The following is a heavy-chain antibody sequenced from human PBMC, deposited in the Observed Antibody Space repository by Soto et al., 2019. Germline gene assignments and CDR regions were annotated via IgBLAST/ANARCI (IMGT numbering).Heavy chain of an antibody. V-gene: IGHV4-39*01. Sequence: PSETLSLTCTVSVGSISSSSYYWGWIRQPPGKGLEWIGSIYYSGSTYYNPSLKSRVTISVDTSKNQFSLKLSSVTAADTAVYYCARNPSPYSSSWSFYYYGMDVWGQGTTVTVSS. CDR2: IYYSGST. D-gene: IGHD6-13*01. CDR1: VGSISSSSYY. J-gene: IGHJ6*02. CDR3: ARNPSPYSSSWSFYYYGMDV.